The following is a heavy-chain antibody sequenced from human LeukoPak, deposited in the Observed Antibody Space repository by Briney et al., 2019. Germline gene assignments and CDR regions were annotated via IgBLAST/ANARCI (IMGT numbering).Heavy chain of an antibody. J-gene: IGHJ4*02. Sequence: SETLSLTCTVSGGSISSSSYYWGWIRQPPGKGLEWIGSIYYSGSTYYNPSLKSRVTISVDTSKNQFSLKLSSVTAADTAVYYCATLVWFGELTDYWGQGTLGTVSS. CDR1: GGSISSSSYY. V-gene: IGHV4-39*01. CDR3: ATLVWFGELTDY. CDR2: IYYSGST. D-gene: IGHD3-10*01.